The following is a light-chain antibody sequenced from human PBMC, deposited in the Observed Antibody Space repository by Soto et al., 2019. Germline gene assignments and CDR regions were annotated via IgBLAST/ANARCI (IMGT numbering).Light chain of an antibody. CDR3: GSYTSSSTVV. Sequence: QSALTQPASVSGSPGQSITISCTGTSSDVGSSNFVSWYQQHPGKAPKLMIYDVSNRPSGVSNRFSGSKSGNTASLTISGLQAEDEADYYCGSYTSSSTVVFGGGTKLTVL. J-gene: IGLJ2*01. CDR2: DVS. V-gene: IGLV2-14*03. CDR1: SSDVGSSNF.